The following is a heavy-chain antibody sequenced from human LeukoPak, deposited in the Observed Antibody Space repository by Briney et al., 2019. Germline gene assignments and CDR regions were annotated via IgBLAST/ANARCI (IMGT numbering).Heavy chain of an antibody. CDR2: IYYSGST. J-gene: IGHJ1*01. V-gene: IGHV4-39*01. D-gene: IGHD3-3*01. CDR1: GGSIGSSSYY. CDR3: ARGDLLTIFGVVAEYFQH. Sequence: PSETLSLTCTVSGGSIGSSSYYWGWIRQPPGKGLEWIGSIYYSGSTYYNPSLKSRVTISVDTSKNQFSLKLSSVTAADTAVYYCARGDLLTIFGVVAEYFQHWGQGTLVTVSS.